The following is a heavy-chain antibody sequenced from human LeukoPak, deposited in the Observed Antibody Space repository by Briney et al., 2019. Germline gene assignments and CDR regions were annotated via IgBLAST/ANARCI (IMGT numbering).Heavy chain of an antibody. J-gene: IGHJ5*02. CDR3: ARDVGVQHNWFDP. V-gene: IGHV3-30-3*01. CDR1: GFTFSSYA. CDR2: ISYDGSNK. D-gene: IGHD5-18*01. Sequence: GGSLRLSCAASGFTFSSYAMHWVRQAPGKGLEWVAVISYDGSNKYYADSVKGRFTISRDNSKNTLYLQMNSLRAEDTAVYYCARDVGVQHNWFDPWGQGTLVTVSS.